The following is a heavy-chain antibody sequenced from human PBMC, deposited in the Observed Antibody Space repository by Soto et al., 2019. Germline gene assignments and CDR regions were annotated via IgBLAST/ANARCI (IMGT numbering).Heavy chain of an antibody. CDR1: GFTFSTFG. D-gene: IGHD2-21*01. CDR2: TSGRDGST. Sequence: PGGSLSLSCAASGFTFSTFGMSWVRQAPGKGLQWVSRTSGRDGSTYYADSVKGRFTISRDNSKNMLYLQMTSLRPDDTAVYFCANGIDPDYWGQGTLVTVSS. J-gene: IGHJ4*02. V-gene: IGHV3-23*01. CDR3: ANGIDPDY.